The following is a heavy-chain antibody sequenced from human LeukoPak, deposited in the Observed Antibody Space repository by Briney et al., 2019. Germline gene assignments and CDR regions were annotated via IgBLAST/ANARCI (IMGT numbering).Heavy chain of an antibody. V-gene: IGHV4-34*01. CDR2: ISHSGST. CDR3: PRRRPDLTSTGARYRIDV. J-gene: IGHJ6*04. CDR1: GGSLSAHH. Sequence: KPSETLSLTCAVYGGSLSAHHLSWIREPPGKGLEWIGEISHSGSTNYNPSLKSRVTISGDTSKNQLALQLRSATAAHMARYFCPRRRPDLTSTGARYRIDVWAKGTTVPVSS. D-gene: IGHD1-14*01.